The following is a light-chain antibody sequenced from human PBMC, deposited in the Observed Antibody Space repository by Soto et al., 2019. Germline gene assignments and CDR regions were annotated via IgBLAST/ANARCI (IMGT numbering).Light chain of an antibody. CDR1: SSNIGAGYD. CDR3: SAYTVSRTYV. J-gene: IGLJ1*01. CDR2: GNS. Sequence: QSVLTQPPSVSGAPGQRVTISCTGSSSNIGAGYDVHWCQQLPGTAPKLLIYGNSNRPSGVPDRFSGSKSGNTASLTISGLQGEDEADYYCSAYTVSRTYVFGTGTKVTVL. V-gene: IGLV1-40*01.